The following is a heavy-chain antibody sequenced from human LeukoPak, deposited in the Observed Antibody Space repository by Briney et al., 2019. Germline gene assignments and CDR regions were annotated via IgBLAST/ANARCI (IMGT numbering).Heavy chain of an antibody. V-gene: IGHV3-11*06. CDR3: ARDHRYAFDN. Sequence: GRSLRLSCTASGFTFGDYAMTWFRQAPGKGLEWISYVGISSGNTKYADSVKGRFTISGDSAKNSVFLQMNSLRVEDTAVYYCARDHRYAFDNWGQGTLVTVSS. CDR1: GFTFGDYA. J-gene: IGHJ4*02. CDR2: VGISSGNT. D-gene: IGHD5-12*01.